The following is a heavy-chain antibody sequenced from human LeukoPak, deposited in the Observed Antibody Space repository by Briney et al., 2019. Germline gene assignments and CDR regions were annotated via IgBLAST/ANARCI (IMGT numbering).Heavy chain of an antibody. CDR3: ARDRDIGFDY. CDR1: GDSISSSNYY. CDR2: IYYSGST. V-gene: IGHV4-39*07. J-gene: IGHJ4*02. Sequence: SETLSLTCTVSGDSISSSNYYWGWIRQPPGKGLEWIGSIYYSGSTYYNPSLKSRVTISVDTSKNQFSLKLSSVTAADTAVYYCARDRDIGFDYWGQGTLVTVSS. D-gene: IGHD2-15*01.